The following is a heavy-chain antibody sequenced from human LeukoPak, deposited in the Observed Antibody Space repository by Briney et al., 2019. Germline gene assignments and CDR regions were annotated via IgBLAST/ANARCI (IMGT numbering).Heavy chain of an antibody. D-gene: IGHD2-2*01. CDR3: ARDTIYTQDY. J-gene: IGHJ4*02. Sequence: GGSLRLSCAASGFTFSSYWMSWVRQAPGKGLEWVANIKEEGSEKYYVDSVKGRFTISRDNAENSLYLQLNSLRAEDTAVYYCARDTIYTQDYWGQGTLVTVSS. CDR1: GFTFSSYW. V-gene: IGHV3-7*01. CDR2: IKEEGSEK.